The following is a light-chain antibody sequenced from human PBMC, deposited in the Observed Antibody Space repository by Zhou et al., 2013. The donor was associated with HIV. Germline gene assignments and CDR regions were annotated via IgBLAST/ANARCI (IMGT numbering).Light chain of an antibody. V-gene: IGKV3-20*01. CDR1: ESISSSF. CDR3: QQYGSSPLT. Sequence: EIVLTQSPGTLSLSPGERATLSCRASESISSSFLAWYQQKPGQPPRLLIYGASNRATSIPDRFSGSGSGTDFTLTISRLEPEDSAVYYCQQYGSSPLTFGGGTKVEIK. J-gene: IGKJ4*01. CDR2: GAS.